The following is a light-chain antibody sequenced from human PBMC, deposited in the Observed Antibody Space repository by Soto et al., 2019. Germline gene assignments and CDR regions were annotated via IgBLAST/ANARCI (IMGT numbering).Light chain of an antibody. V-gene: IGLV1-40*01. Sequence: QSVLTQPPSVSGAPGQRVTISCTGSSSNIGAGYDVHWYQHLPGTAPKLLIYGNNYRPSGVTDRFSGSKSGTSASLAITGLQADDEADYYCQSYDNSLTGLHVFGTGTKVTVL. CDR1: SSNIGAGYD. CDR3: QSYDNSLTGLHV. CDR2: GNN. J-gene: IGLJ1*01.